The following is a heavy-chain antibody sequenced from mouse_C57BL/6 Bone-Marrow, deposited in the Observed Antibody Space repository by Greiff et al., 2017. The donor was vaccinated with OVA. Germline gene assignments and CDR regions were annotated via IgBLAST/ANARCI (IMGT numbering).Heavy chain of an antibody. V-gene: IGHV1-81*01. D-gene: IGHD3-2*02. Sequence: VQLQQSGAELARPGASVKLSCKASGYTFTSYGISWVKQRTGQGLEWIGEIYPRSGNTYYNEKFKGKATLTADKSSSTAYMEHRSLTSEDSAVYFCARKLRLPYYYAMDYWGQGTSVTVSS. CDR1: GYTFTSYG. J-gene: IGHJ4*01. CDR3: ARKLRLPYYYAMDY. CDR2: IYPRSGNT.